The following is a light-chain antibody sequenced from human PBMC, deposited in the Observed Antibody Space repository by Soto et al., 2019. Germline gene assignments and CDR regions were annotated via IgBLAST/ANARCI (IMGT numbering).Light chain of an antibody. CDR1: QGISSY. V-gene: IGKV1-39*01. J-gene: IGKJ1*01. CDR2: AAS. CDR3: QKSYSTPRK. Sequence: IQLTHSPSSLSASVLYIVTITFRASQGISSYLAWYQQKPGKAPKLLIYAASTLQSGVPSRFSGSGSGTDFTLTISSLQPEDFATYYCQKSYSTPRKFGQGTKVDIK.